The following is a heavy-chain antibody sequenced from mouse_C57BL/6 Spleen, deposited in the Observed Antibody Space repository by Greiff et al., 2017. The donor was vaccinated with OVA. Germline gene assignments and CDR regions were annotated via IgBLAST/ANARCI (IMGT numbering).Heavy chain of an antibody. CDR2: ISGGGGNT. V-gene: IGHV5-9*01. CDR3: ARNNYYGSSYVRYFDD. Sequence: VQLKESGGGLVKPGGSLKLSCAASGFTFSSYTMSWVRQTPEKRLEWVATISGGGGNTYYPDSVKGRFTISRDNAKNTLYLQMSSLRSEDTALYYCARNNYYGSSYVRYFDDWGKGTTLTVSS. J-gene: IGHJ2*01. CDR1: GFTFSSYT. D-gene: IGHD1-1*01.